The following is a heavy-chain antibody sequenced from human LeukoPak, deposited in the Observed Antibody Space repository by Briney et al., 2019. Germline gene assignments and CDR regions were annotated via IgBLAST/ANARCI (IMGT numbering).Heavy chain of an antibody. CDR2: IHHSGSA. D-gene: IGHD2-2*01. CDR3: ARDPRWLTPDCTTTSCYENYFDP. V-gene: IGHV4-38-2*02. Sequence: SETLSLTCVVSGYSISSGYLWAWIRQSPGKGLEWIGSIHHSGSAHYNPSLKSRVTISLETSKNQFSLKLFSVTAADAAVYYCARDPRWLTPDCTTTSCYENYFDPWGQGTLVTVSS. J-gene: IGHJ5*02. CDR1: GYSISSGYL.